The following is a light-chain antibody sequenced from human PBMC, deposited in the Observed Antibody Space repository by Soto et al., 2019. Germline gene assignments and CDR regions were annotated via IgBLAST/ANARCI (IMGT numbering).Light chain of an antibody. CDR2: KVS. J-gene: IGKJ4*01. Sequence: EVGMTQSPLSLPVTLGQPASISCRSSQSLAYSDGNTYLNWSQQRPGQSPRRLIYKVSNGDCGVPDRFRGSGSGTDFTLKISRVEAGDVGIYYCMQATHWPLTCGRGTKVQIK. CDR1: QSLAYSDGNTY. V-gene: IGKV2-30*01. CDR3: MQATHWPLT.